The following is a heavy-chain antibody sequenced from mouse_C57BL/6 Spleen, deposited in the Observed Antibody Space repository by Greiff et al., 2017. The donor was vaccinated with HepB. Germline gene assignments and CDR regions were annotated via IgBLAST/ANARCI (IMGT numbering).Heavy chain of an antibody. D-gene: IGHD1-1*01. J-gene: IGHJ1*03. CDR2: INPNNGGT. Sequence: EVQLQQSGPELVKPGASVKIPCKASGYTFTDYNMDWVKQSHGKSLEWIGDINPNNGGTIYNQKFKGKATLTVDKSSSTAYMELRSLTSEDTAVYYCARWGKVGSRGNWYFDVWGTGTTVTVSS. CDR3: ARWGKVGSRGNWYFDV. V-gene: IGHV1-18*01. CDR1: GYTFTDYN.